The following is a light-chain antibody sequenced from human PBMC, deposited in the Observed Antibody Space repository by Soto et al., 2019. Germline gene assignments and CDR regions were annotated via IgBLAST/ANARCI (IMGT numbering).Light chain of an antibody. CDR1: SSNIGNRN. V-gene: IGLV1-51*01. CDR3: ETWDTSLRGVV. J-gene: IGLJ2*01. Sequence: QSVLTQPPSVSAAPGQKVTISCPGSSSNIGNRNVAWYQQAPGTAPKLLIYDNDKRPSGIPDRFSGSKSGTSATLAITGLQTGDEADYYCETWDTSLRGVVFGGGTKLTVL. CDR2: DND.